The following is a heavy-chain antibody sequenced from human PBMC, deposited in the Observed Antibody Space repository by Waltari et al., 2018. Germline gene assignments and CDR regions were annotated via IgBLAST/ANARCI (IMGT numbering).Heavy chain of an antibody. Sequence: EVQLVESGGGLIQPGGSLRLSCAASGFTVSSNYMSWVRQAPGKGLEWVSVIYSGGSTYYADSVKGRFTISRDNSKNTLYLQMNSLRAEDTAVYYCARVSSSGWYYYYGMDVWGQGTTVTVSS. CDR1: GFTVSSNY. CDR3: ARVSSSGWYYYYGMDV. J-gene: IGHJ6*02. CDR2: IYSGGST. V-gene: IGHV3-53*01. D-gene: IGHD6-19*01.